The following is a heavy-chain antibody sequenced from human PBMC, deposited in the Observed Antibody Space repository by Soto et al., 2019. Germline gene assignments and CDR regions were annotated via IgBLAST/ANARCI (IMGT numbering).Heavy chain of an antibody. Sequence: ASVKVSCKASGYSFTGHYMHWVRRAPGRGLEWMGWVNLNTGGTDYAQEFQGRVTMTTATSIRTVYLEVTGLKFDDTAIYYCARDPSSFLGRVYGMDVWGQGTAVTVSS. V-gene: IGHV1-2*02. CDR2: VNLNTGGT. J-gene: IGHJ6*02. CDR1: GYSFTGHY. CDR3: ARDPSSFLGRVYGMDV.